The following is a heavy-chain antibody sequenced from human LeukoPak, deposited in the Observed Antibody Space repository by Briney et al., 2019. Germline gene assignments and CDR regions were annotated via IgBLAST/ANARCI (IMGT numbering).Heavy chain of an antibody. CDR3: ARLDGSGSYSTIDY. CDR1: GGSISSYY. D-gene: IGHD3-10*01. V-gene: IGHV4-59*08. J-gene: IGHJ4*02. CDR2: IYYSGST. Sequence: SETLSLTCTVSGGSISSYYWSWIRQPPGKGLEWIGYIYYSGSTNYNPSLKSRVTISVDTSKNQFSLKLSSVTAADTAVYYCARLDGSGSYSTIDYWGQGTLVTVSS.